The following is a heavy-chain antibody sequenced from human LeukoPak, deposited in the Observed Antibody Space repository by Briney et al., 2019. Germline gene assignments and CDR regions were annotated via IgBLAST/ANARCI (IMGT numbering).Heavy chain of an antibody. CDR2: IYYSGST. J-gene: IGHJ6*02. Sequence: SESLSPTCTVSGGSISSSSYYWAWIRQPPGKGLEWFGSIYYSGSTYYIPTLNTRSTISVDTSKNQCSLKLSSVTVEDTAVYYCAGGRGQIAAQYYYYYGMDVWGQGTTVTVSS. D-gene: IGHD6-6*01. V-gene: IGHV4-39*01. CDR1: GGSISSSSYY. CDR3: AGGRGQIAAQYYYYYGMDV.